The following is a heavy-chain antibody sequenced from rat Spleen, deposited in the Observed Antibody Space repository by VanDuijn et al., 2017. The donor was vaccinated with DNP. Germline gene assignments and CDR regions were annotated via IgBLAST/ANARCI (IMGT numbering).Heavy chain of an antibody. J-gene: IGHJ2*01. CDR1: GFIFSNYW. CDR3: TINPHIRTAAPFDY. Sequence: EVQLVESGGGPVQPGRSLKLSCVASGFIFSNYWLTWIRQAPGKGLEWVASISSTGYSTYYSDSVKGRFSISKDKAKSTLYLQVNSLRSEDTATYYCTINPHIRTAAPFDYWGQGVMVTVSS. D-gene: IGHD3-8*01. CDR2: ISSTGYST. V-gene: IGHV5-31*01.